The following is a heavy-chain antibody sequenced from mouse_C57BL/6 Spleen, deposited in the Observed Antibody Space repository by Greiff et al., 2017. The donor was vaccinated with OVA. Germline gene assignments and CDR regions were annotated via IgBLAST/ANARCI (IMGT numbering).Heavy chain of an antibody. V-gene: IGHV1-80*01. D-gene: IGHD1-1*01. CDR1: GYAFSSYW. J-gene: IGHJ3*01. CDR2: IYPGDGDT. Sequence: VKLQESGAELVKPGASVKISCKASGYAFSSYWMNWVKQRPGKGLEWIGQIYPGDGDTNYNGKFKGKATLTADKSSSTAYMQLSSLTSEDSAVYYCARGNYYGSSLDWFAYWGQGTLVTVSA. CDR3: ARGNYYGSSLDWFAY.